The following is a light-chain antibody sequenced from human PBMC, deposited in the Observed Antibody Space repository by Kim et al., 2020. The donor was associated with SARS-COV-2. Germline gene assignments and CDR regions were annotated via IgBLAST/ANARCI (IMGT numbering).Light chain of an antibody. CDR1: SSNIGAGYD. V-gene: IGLV1-40*01. CDR3: QSYDSSLSGFAV. CDR2: GNS. J-gene: IGLJ7*01. Sequence: VTISCTGSSSNIGAGYDVHWYQHLPGTAPKLLIYGNSNRPSGVPDRFSGSKSGTSASLAITGLQAEDEADYYCQSYDSSLSGFAVFGGGTQLTVL.